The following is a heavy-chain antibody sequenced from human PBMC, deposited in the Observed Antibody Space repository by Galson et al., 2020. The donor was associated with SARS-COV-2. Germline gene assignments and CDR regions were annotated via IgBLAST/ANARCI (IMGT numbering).Heavy chain of an antibody. CDR2: MNPNSGNT. CDR3: ARGVLRPRGIFGVVIPFYYMDV. J-gene: IGHJ6*03. CDR1: GYTFTSYD. D-gene: IGHD3-3*01. Sequence: ASVQVSCKASGYTFTSYDINWVRQATGQGLEWMGWMNPNSGNTGYAQKFQGRVTMTRNTSISTAYMELSSLRSEDTAVYYCARGVLRPRGIFGVVIPFYYMDVWGKGTTVTVSS. V-gene: IGHV1-8*01.